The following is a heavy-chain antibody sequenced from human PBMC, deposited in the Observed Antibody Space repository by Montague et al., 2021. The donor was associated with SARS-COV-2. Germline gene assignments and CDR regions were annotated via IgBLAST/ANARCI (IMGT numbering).Heavy chain of an antibody. Sequence: TCTVSGASVGSSDWGWIRQSPGKGLEWIGYFYSVGSTDYNPSLKSRATISRDTSKNQFSLKVRSVTAADTAVYYCARETMAADAFDIWGQGTLVTVSS. CDR2: FYSVGST. D-gene: IGHD6-13*01. CDR1: GASVGSSD. CDR3: ARETMAADAFDI. J-gene: IGHJ4*02. V-gene: IGHV4-59*02.